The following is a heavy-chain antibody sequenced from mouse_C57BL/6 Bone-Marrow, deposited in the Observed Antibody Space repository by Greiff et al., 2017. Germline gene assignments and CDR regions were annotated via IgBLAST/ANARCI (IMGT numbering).Heavy chain of an antibody. CDR1: GYTFTSYW. CDR2: INPSSGYT. V-gene: IGHV1-7*01. J-gene: IGHJ1*03. Sequence: QVQLQQSGAELAKPGASVKLSCKASGYTFTSYWMHWVKQRPGQGLEWIGYINPSSGYTKYNQKFKDKATLTAEKSSSTAYMQLSSLTYEDSAVYCCARGGYGDGYFDVWGTGTAVTVSS. D-gene: IGHD2-13*01. CDR3: ARGGYGDGYFDV.